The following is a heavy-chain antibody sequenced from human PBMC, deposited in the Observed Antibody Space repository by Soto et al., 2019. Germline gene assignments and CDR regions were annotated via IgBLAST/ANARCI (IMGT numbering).Heavy chain of an antibody. V-gene: IGHV1-69*05. CDR3: AREISTVVTGWFDP. D-gene: IGHD2-15*01. Sequence: QVQLVQSGAEVKKPGSSVKVSCKASGGTFSSYAISWVRQAPGQGLEWMGGIIPIFVTANYAQKFQGRVKITTDKYKSTAYMELSSLRSEDTAVYYCAREISTVVTGWFDPWGQGTLVTVSS. CDR1: GGTFSSYA. CDR2: IIPIFVTA. J-gene: IGHJ5*02.